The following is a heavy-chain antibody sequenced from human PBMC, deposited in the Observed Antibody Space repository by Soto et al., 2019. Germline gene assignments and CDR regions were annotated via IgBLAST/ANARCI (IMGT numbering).Heavy chain of an antibody. Sequence: SETLSLTCTVSGGSISSSSYYWGWIRQPPGKGLEWIGSIYFSGSTYYNPSLKSRVTISVDTSKNQFSLKLSSVTAADSAVYFCARLEGLATISYYFDFWGQGALVTVSS. CDR1: GGSISSSSYY. CDR2: IYFSGST. J-gene: IGHJ4*02. D-gene: IGHD3-9*01. CDR3: ARLEGLATISYYFDF. V-gene: IGHV4-39*01.